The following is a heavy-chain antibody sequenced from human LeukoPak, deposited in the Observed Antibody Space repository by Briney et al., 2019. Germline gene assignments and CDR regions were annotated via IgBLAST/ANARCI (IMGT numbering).Heavy chain of an antibody. CDR2: IKRDGSQK. D-gene: IGHD1-1*01. V-gene: IGHV3-7*01. Sequence: GGSLRLSCAAPGFSFSSNWMGWVRQSPGKGLEWVAHIKRDGSQKYYLDSVKGRFTISRDNAKNSLYLQMNSLRVEDTAVYYCARLGLEVGGPNWFDPWGQGTLVTVSS. CDR1: GFSFSSNW. CDR3: ARLGLEVGGPNWFDP. J-gene: IGHJ5*02.